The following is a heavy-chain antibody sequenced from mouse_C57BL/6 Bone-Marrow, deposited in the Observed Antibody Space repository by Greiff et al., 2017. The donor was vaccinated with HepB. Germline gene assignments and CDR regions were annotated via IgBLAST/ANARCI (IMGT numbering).Heavy chain of an antibody. CDR3: SRPSYYYGSSFGFAY. CDR1: EYEFPSHD. J-gene: IGHJ3*01. CDR2: INSDGGST. D-gene: IGHD1-1*01. V-gene: IGHV5-2*01. Sequence: EVMLVESGGGLVQPGESLKLSCESNEYEFPSHDMSWVRKTPEKRLELVAAINSDGGSTYYPDTMERRFIISRDNTKKTLYLQMSSLRSEDTALYYGSRPSYYYGSSFGFAYWGQGTLVTVSA.